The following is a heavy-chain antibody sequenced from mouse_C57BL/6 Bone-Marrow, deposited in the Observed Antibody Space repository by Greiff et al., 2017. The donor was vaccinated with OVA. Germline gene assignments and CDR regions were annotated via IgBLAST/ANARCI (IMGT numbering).Heavy chain of an antibody. CDR2: IHPSDSDT. Sequence: QVQLKQPGAELVKPGASVKVSCKASGYTFTSYWMHWVKQRPGQGLEWIGRIHPSDSDTNYNQKFKGKATLTVDKSPSTAYMQLSSLTSEDSAVYYCAIRDGSSWFAYWGQGTLVTVSA. J-gene: IGHJ3*01. V-gene: IGHV1-74*01. CDR3: AIRDGSSWFAY. CDR1: GYTFTSYW. D-gene: IGHD1-1*01.